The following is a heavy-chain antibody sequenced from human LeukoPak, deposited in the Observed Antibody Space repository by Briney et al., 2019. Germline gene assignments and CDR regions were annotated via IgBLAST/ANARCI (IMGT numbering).Heavy chain of an antibody. CDR2: TYYRSKWYN. CDR3: ARDVGSSGWNTFDF. CDR1: GDSVSSINGA. D-gene: IGHD6-19*01. Sequence: SQTLSLTCAISGDSVSSINGAWNWIRQSPSRGLEWLGRTYYRSKWYNDYAVSVQGRITINPDTSKNQFSLQLNSVTPEDTAVYYCARDVGSSGWNTFDFWGQGTLVTVSS. J-gene: IGHJ4*02. V-gene: IGHV6-1*01.